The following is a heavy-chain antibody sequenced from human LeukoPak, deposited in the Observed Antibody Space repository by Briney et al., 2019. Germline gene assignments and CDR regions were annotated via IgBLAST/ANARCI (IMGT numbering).Heavy chain of an antibody. V-gene: IGHV1-69*06. CDR3: ARAGYSGYDPYYFDY. CDR1: GGTFRSYA. D-gene: IGHD5-12*01. J-gene: IGHJ4*02. Sequence: SVNLSCKSPGGTFRSYAISWVRQAPGQGLDLMGGVIPIFGTANYAQKFQGRVTITADKSTSTAYMELSSLRSEDTAVYYCARAGYSGYDPYYFDYWGQGTLVTVSS. CDR2: VIPIFGTA.